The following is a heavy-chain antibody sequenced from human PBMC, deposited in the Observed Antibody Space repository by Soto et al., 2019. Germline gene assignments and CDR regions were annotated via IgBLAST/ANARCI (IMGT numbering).Heavy chain of an antibody. Sequence: EVQLVESGGGLGQPGGSLRLSCAASGFTFIDPYMDWVRQAPGKGLEWVGRIRNRANSYTTEYAASEKGRVSIPRDDSDNTPYLQMNRLKTEDTAVYYCTRSGGYYDGCPEYWGQGTLVPVSS. D-gene: IGHD3-22*01. CDR2: IRNRANSYTT. J-gene: IGHJ4*02. CDR1: GFTFIDPY. V-gene: IGHV3-72*01. CDR3: TRSGGYYDGCPEY.